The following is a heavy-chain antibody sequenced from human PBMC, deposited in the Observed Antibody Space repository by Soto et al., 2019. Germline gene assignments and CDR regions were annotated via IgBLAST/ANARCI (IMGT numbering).Heavy chain of an antibody. D-gene: IGHD6-19*01. CDR3: ARRNLRSGWYYYYGMDV. J-gene: IGHJ6*02. Sequence: QVQLVQSGAEVQKPGSSVKVSCKASGGTFSSYAISWVRQAPGQGLEWMGGIIPIFGTANYAQKFQGRVTITADESTSTAYMELSSLRSEDTAVYYCARRNLRSGWYYYYGMDVWGQGTTVTVSS. V-gene: IGHV1-69*01. CDR2: IIPIFGTA. CDR1: GGTFSSYA.